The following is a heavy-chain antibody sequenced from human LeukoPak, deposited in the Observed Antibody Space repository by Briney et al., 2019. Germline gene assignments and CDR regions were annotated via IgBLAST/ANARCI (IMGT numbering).Heavy chain of an antibody. CDR2: INHSGST. Sequence: SETLSLTCAVYGGSLSGYYWSWIRQPPGKGLEWIGEINHSGSTNYNPSLKSRVTISVDTSKNQFSLKLSSVTAADTAVYYCARGNDRHTPSERGDCSGGSCSTETYYFDYWGRGTLVTVSS. J-gene: IGHJ4*02. CDR3: ARGNDRHTPSERGDCSGGSCSTETYYFDY. CDR1: GGSLSGYY. V-gene: IGHV4-34*01. D-gene: IGHD2-15*01.